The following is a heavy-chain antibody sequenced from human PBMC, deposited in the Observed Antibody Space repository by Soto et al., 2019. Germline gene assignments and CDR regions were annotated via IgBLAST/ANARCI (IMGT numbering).Heavy chain of an antibody. V-gene: IGHV3-23*01. J-gene: IGHJ1*01. Sequence: EVQLLESGGGLVQPGGSLRLSCAASGFTFSSYAMSWVRQAPGKGLEWVSAISGSGGSTYYADSVKGRFTISRDNSKYTRYLQRNSLRAEDTAVYYSANHYQSIAARSHFQHWGQGTLVTVSS. CDR2: ISGSGGST. CDR3: ANHYQSIAARSHFQH. D-gene: IGHD6-6*01. CDR1: GFTFSSYA.